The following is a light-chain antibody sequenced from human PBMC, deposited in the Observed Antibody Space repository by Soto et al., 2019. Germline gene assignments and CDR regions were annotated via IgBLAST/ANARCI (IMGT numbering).Light chain of an antibody. CDR1: QSLRSSY. V-gene: IGKV3-15*01. CDR2: ATS. CDR3: QQYNHWPRMLS. J-gene: IGKJ4*01. Sequence: EVVLTQSPNTLSLSPGERATLSCWASQSLRSSYLAWYQRKPGQAPRLLIYATSSRASDVPARFSGTGSGTEFTLTIASLQSEDFAIYYCQQYNHWPRMLSFGGGTKVELK.